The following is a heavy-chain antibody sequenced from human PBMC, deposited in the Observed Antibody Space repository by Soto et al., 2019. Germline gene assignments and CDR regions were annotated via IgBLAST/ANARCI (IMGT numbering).Heavy chain of an antibody. CDR2: IKQDGTDK. D-gene: IGHD2-21*02. CDR1: GFTFSNYW. Sequence: EVQLVESGGDLVQPGGSLRLSCAASGFTFSNYWMSWLRQAPGKGLEWVANIKQDGTDKYYVDSVKGRFTISRDNAKDSPYLQMNSLRVEDTAVYYCAREWRPDCWGQGTLVTVSS. CDR3: AREWRPDC. V-gene: IGHV3-7*05. J-gene: IGHJ1*01.